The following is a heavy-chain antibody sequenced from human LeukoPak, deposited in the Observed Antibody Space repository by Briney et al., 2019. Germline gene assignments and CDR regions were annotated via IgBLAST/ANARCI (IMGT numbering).Heavy chain of an antibody. CDR2: IYYSGST. Sequence: PSETLSLTCTVSGGSISSYYWSWIRQPPGKGLEWIGYIYYSGSTYYNPSLKSRVTISVDTSKNQFSLKLSSVTAADTAVYYCARVKPYDIRYYFDYWGQGTLVTVSS. V-gene: IGHV4-59*08. CDR1: GGSISSYY. J-gene: IGHJ4*02. CDR3: ARVKPYDIRYYFDY. D-gene: IGHD3-22*01.